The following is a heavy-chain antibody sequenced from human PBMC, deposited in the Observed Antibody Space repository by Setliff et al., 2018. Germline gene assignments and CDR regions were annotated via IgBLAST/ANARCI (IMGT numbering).Heavy chain of an antibody. CDR1: GDSINSYPYY. V-gene: IGHV3-23*01. CDR3: AKDSSGRDAFDI. J-gene: IGHJ3*02. CDR2: ISGGGSRT. D-gene: IGHD3-10*01. Sequence: ETLSLTCTVSGDSINSYPYYWGWIRQPPGKGLEWVSLISGGGSRTYYADSVKGRFTISRDNSKHTLYLQMNSLSAEDTAVYYCAKDSSGRDAFDIWGQGTMVTVSS.